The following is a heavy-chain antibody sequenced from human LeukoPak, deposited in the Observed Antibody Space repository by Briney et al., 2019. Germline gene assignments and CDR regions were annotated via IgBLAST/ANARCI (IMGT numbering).Heavy chain of an antibody. J-gene: IGHJ4*02. CDR1: GFTVSSNY. CDR3: AKQGGGSGSTNYFDY. V-gene: IGHV3-53*01. CDR2: IYSGDTT. D-gene: IGHD3-10*01. Sequence: GGSLRLSCEASGFTVSSNYMSWVRQTPGKGLEWVSVIYSGDTTSYADSVKGRFTISRDNSKNTLYLQMNSLRAEDTAVYYCAKQGGGSGSTNYFDYWGQGTLVTVSS.